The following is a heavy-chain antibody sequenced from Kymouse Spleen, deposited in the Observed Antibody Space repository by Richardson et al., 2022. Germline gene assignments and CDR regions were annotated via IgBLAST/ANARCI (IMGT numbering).Heavy chain of an antibody. J-gene: IGHJ4*02. V-gene: IGHV3-7*01. CDR1: GFTFSSYW. CDR2: IKQDGSEK. CDR3: ARDYYYGSGSHYFDY. Sequence: EVQLVESGGGLVQPGGSLRLSCAASGFTFSSYWMSWVRQAPGKGLEWVANIKQDGSEKYYVDSVKGRFTISRDNAKNSLYLQMNSLRAEDTAVYYCARDYYYGSGSHYFDYWGQGTLVTVSS. D-gene: IGHD3-10*01.